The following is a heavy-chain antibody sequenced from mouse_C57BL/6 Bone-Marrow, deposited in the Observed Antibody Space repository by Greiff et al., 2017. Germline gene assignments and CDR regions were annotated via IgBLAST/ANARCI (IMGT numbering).Heavy chain of an antibody. V-gene: IGHV6-3*01. CDR2: IRLKSDNYAT. Sequence: DVMLVESGGGLVQPGGSMKLSCVASGFTFSNYWMNWVRQSPEKGLEWVAQIRLKSDNYATHYAESVKGRFTISRDDSKSSVYLQMNNLRAEDTGIYYCTDEMDYWGQGTSVTVSS. CDR1: GFTFSNYW. J-gene: IGHJ4*01. CDR3: TDEMDY.